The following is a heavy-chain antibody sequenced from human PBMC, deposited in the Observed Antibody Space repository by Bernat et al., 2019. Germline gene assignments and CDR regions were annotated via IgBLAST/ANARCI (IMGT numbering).Heavy chain of an antibody. J-gene: IGHJ5*02. CDR1: GFTFSSYG. CDR2: IWYDGSNK. V-gene: IGHV3-33*01. D-gene: IGHD5-12*01. CDR3: ARDLGDIVATNNWFDP. Sequence: QVQLVESGGGMVQPGRSLRLSCAASGFTFSSYGMHWVRQAPGKGLEWVAVIWYDGSNKYYADSVKGRFTISRDNSKNTLYLQMNSLRAEDTAVYYCARDLGDIVATNNWFDPWGQGTLVTVSS.